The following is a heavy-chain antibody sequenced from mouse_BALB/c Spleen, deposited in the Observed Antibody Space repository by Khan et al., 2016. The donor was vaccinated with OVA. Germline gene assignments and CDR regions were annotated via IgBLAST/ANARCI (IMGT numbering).Heavy chain of an antibody. CDR1: GFSLTTYG. Sequence: VELVESGPGLVAPSQSLSITCTVSGFSLTTYGVHWVRQPPGKGLEWLVVIWSDGSTNYNSVLKSRLSISKDNSKSHVFLKMNSLQTDDTAMYXCARWFYGYSSLYAMDYWGQGTSVTVSS. CDR3: ARWFYGYSSLYAMDY. D-gene: IGHD2-2*01. V-gene: IGHV2-6*02. CDR2: IWSDGST. J-gene: IGHJ4*01.